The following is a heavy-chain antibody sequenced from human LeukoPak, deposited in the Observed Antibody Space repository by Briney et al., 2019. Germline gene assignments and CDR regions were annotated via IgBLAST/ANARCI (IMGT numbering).Heavy chain of an antibody. CDR2: VSETGST. CDR3: ARQDALGKFPPPYYMDV. D-gene: IGHD1-26*01. Sequence: SETLSLTCTLSARSIRSYNWNSIRQPPGEGLEWIVYVSETGSTNDNSSLENRVTLSLDTSKSQISLNLRSATVADTAVYYCARQDALGKFPPPYYMDVWGKGTTVIVS. CDR1: ARSIRSYN. J-gene: IGHJ6*03. V-gene: IGHV4-59*08.